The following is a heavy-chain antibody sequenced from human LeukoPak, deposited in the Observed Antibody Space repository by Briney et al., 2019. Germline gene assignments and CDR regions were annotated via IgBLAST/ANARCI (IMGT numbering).Heavy chain of an antibody. D-gene: IGHD3-22*01. J-gene: IGHJ4*02. V-gene: IGHV4-4*07. CDR2: IYTSGST. Sequence: SETLSLTCTVSGGSISSYYWSWIRQPAGKGLEWIGRIYTSGSTNYNPSLKSRVTMSVDTSKNQFSLKLSSVTAADTAVYYCARDLQTDYYDSSGYYFDYWGQGTLVTVSS. CDR1: GGSISSYY. CDR3: ARDLQTDYYDSSGYYFDY.